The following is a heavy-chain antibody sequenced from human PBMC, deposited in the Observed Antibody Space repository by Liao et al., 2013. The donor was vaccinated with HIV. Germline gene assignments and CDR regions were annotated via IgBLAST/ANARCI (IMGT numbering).Heavy chain of an antibody. CDR3: ARLRRSGKHN. CDR2: IYTSGNT. D-gene: IGHD3-10*01. CDR1: GDSISGGNYF. J-gene: IGHJ4*02. V-gene: IGHV4-61*02. Sequence: QVQLQESGPGLVKLSQTLSLSCTVSGDSISGGNYFLNWIRQPAGKGLEWIGRIYTSGNTDYNPSLKSRVTISLDTSNNQFSLKLRSVTAADTAVYYCARLRRSGKHNWGQGTLVTVSS.